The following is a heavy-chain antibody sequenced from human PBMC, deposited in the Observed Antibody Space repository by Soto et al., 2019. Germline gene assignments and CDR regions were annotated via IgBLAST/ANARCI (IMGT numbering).Heavy chain of an antibody. CDR3: ARGLLNGRWYAAD. CDR2: ITKTGDT. V-gene: IGHV3-23*01. J-gene: IGHJ4*02. Sequence: EVHLLESGGALVHPGESLRLSCETSGFTFSNCVMTWVRQAPGKGLEWVSVITKTGDTDYADSVKGRFTISSDNAKNTIYLPMNSLRAEDTAVYYCARGLLNGRWYAADWGQGTLVTVSS. CDR1: GFTFSNCV. D-gene: IGHD6-13*01.